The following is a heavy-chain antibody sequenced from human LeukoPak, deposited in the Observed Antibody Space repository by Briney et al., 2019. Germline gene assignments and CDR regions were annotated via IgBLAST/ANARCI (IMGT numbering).Heavy chain of an antibody. CDR1: GFTFSSFA. Sequence: GGSLRLSCAASGFTFSSFAMTWVRQAPGKGLEWVSSIIGTGDGTFYADSVKGRSTISRDNSKNTLFLQMNSLRAEDTAVYYCAKGKAYNNLDWFDPWGQGTLVTVSS. J-gene: IGHJ5*02. CDR2: IIGTGDGT. CDR3: AKGKAYNNLDWFDP. D-gene: IGHD4-11*01. V-gene: IGHV3-23*01.